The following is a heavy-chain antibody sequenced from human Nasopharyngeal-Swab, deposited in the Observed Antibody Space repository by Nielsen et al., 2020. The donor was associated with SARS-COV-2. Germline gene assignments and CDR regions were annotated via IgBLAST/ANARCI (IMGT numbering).Heavy chain of an antibody. CDR3: ARRRYYDSSGYYHKSAFDI. D-gene: IGHD3-22*01. Sequence: KVSCQGSGYSFTSYWIGWVRQMPGKGLEWMGIIYPGDSDTRYSPSFQGQVTISADKSISTAYLQWSSLKASDTAMYYCARRRYYDSSGYYHKSAFDIWGQGTMVTVSS. J-gene: IGHJ3*02. CDR1: GYSFTSYW. V-gene: IGHV5-51*01. CDR2: IYPGDSDT.